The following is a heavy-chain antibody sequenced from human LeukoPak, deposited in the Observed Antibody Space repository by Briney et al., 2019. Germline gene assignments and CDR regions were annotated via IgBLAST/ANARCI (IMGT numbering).Heavy chain of an antibody. J-gene: IGHJ4*02. Sequence: ASVKVSCKASGYTFTNYGISWVRQAPGQGLEWMGWVSAPADDTNYVQKFRGRITMTTDTSTSTAYVELRSLRSDDTAVYYCARDCIGCLGFDYWGQGTLVTVSS. V-gene: IGHV1-18*01. D-gene: IGHD5/OR15-5a*01. CDR1: GYTFTNYG. CDR3: ARDCIGCLGFDY. CDR2: VSAPADDT.